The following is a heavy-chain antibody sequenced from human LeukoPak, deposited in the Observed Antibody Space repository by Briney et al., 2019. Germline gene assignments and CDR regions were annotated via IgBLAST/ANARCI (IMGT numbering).Heavy chain of an antibody. Sequence: ASVKVSCKASGYTFTSYDINWVRQATGQGLEWMGWMNPNSGNTGYAQKFQGRVTMTRNTSISTAYMELSSLRSEDTAVYYCATWSDYGDYYYYGMDVWGQGTTVTVSS. D-gene: IGHD4-17*01. J-gene: IGHJ6*02. V-gene: IGHV1-8*01. CDR1: GYTFTSYD. CDR3: ATWSDYGDYYYYGMDV. CDR2: MNPNSGNT.